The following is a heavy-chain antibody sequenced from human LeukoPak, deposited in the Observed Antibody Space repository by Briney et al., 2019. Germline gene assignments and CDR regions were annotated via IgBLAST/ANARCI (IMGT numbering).Heavy chain of an antibody. V-gene: IGHV4-38-2*02. J-gene: IGHJ4*02. CDR3: ARIEDVTRGYNHAYYFDY. Sequence: SETLSLTCTVSGYSISSDYYWGWIRQPPGKGLEWIGNIFHNGNTYYNPSLKSRVTMSINTSKKQFSLKLRTATAADTAVYYRARIEDVTRGYNHAYYFDYWGQGALVTVSS. D-gene: IGHD5-18*01. CDR2: IFHNGNT. CDR1: GYSISSDYY.